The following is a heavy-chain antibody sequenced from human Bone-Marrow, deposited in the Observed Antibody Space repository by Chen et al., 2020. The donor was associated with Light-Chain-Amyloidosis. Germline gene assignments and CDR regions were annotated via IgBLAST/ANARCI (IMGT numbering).Heavy chain of an antibody. CDR3: ARKLGGPFWY. Sequence: QVQLQQWGAGLLKPSETLSLTCAVYGWSFSGYYWSWIRQPTGKGLEWIGEINHSGSTNYNPSLKSRVTISVDTSKNQFSLKLSSVTAADTAVYYCARKLGGPFWYWGQGTLVTVSS. D-gene: IGHD3-10*01. J-gene: IGHJ4*02. V-gene: IGHV4-34*01. CDR1: GWSFSGYY. CDR2: INHSGST.